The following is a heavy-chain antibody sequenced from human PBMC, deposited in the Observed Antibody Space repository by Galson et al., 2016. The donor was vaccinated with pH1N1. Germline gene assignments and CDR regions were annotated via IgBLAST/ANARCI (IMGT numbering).Heavy chain of an antibody. CDR3: ARDGNFWSGLGYSYYYYMDV. V-gene: IGHV3-7*01. Sequence: SLRLSCAASAFTFSRYWMSWVRQAPGKGLEWVANIKEDGSERYYVASVKGRFTISRDNAKKTLYLQMNSLRAEDTAVYYCARDGNFWSGLGYSYYYYMDVWGKGTTVIVSS. CDR1: AFTFSRYW. J-gene: IGHJ6*03. D-gene: IGHD3-3*01. CDR2: IKEDGSER.